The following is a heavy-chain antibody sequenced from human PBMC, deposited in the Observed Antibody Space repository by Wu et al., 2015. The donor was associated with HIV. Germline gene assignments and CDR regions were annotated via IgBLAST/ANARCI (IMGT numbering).Heavy chain of an antibody. Sequence: QLVQSGAEVKKSGASVKVSCKASGYTFTTYGITWVRQAPGQGLEWMGWISANNGNTLYAQKLQGRVTMTTDTSTNTAYMEMTSLRSDDTAVYFCARDLVPYYGGNSCLDYWGQGTLVTVSS. D-gene: IGHD4-23*01. V-gene: IGHV1-18*01. CDR1: GYTFTTYG. CDR2: ISANNGNT. CDR3: ARDLVPYYGGNSCLDY. J-gene: IGHJ4*02.